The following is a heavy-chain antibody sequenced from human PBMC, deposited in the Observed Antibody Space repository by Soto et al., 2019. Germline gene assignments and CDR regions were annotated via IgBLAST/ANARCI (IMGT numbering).Heavy chain of an antibody. CDR1: GFSLTTGVG. J-gene: IGHJ4*02. Sequence: ITLEESGHTLVKPTETLTLTCTFSGFSLTTGVGVGWVRQPPWKALEWLALVYWDDYKHYTPSLMSRLTITKDISKGQVVLTMTNMDPVYTAKDYCATLTADFWGPRTMVTVSS. CDR3: ATLTADF. V-gene: IGHV2-5*02. CDR2: VYWDDYK.